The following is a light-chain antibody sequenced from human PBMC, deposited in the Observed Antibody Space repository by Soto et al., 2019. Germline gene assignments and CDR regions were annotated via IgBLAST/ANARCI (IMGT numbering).Light chain of an antibody. CDR2: AAS. CDR1: QSIGYW. V-gene: IGKV1-5*01. CDR3: QQGYSFPVT. J-gene: IGKJ4*01. Sequence: DIQMTQSPSRLSASVGDRVTITCRASQSIGYWLAWYQQKPGKAPNLLIYAASTLETGVPSRFSGSGFGTEFTLTIASLQPDDSASYYCQQGYSFPVTFGGGTKVEIK.